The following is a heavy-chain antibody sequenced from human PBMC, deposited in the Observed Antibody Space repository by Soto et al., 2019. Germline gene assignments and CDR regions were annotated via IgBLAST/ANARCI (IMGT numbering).Heavy chain of an antibody. CDR2: IDPSDSYT. V-gene: IGHV5-10-1*01. Sequence: PGESLKISCKGSGYSFAGYWITWVRQKPGKGLEWMGRIDPSDSYTNYSPSFQGHVTISADKSISTAYLQWSSLKASDTAMYYCALSAAGPEYFQHWGQGTLVTSPQ. CDR1: GYSFAGYW. J-gene: IGHJ1*01. CDR3: ALSAAGPEYFQH. D-gene: IGHD6-13*01.